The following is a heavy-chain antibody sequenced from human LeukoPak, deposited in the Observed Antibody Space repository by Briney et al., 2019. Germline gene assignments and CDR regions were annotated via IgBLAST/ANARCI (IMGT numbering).Heavy chain of an antibody. D-gene: IGHD3-16*01. CDR3: AKRRRDQLLLGDWFDP. CDR2: IYPLDSQT. J-gene: IGHJ5*02. CDR1: GFTFTEYW. Sequence: GESLKISCKGSGFTFTEYWIGWVRQVPGEGLEWMGIIYPLDSQTLYSPSFQGHVTISADKSITTLYLQWSSLKVSDTAMYYCAKRRRDQLLLGDWFDPWGQGTLVTVSS. V-gene: IGHV5-51*01.